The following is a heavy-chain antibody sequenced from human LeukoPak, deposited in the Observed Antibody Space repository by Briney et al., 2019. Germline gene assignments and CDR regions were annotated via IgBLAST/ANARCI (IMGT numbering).Heavy chain of an antibody. CDR1: VGSISSGYYY. J-gene: IGHJ5*02. CDR2: IYYSGST. V-gene: IGHV4-30-4*01. CDR3: AREMATITDP. Sequence: SQTLSLTCTVSVGSISSGYYYWSWIRQPPGKGLEWIGYIYYSGSTYYNPSLKSRVTISVDTSKNQFSLKLSSVTAADTAVYYCAREMATITDPWGQGTLVTVSS. D-gene: IGHD5-24*01.